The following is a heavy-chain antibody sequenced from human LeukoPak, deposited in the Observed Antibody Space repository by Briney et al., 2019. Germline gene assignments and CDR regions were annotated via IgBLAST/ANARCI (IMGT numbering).Heavy chain of an antibody. J-gene: IGHJ4*02. CDR2: IYYSGST. Sequence: SETLSLTCTVSGGSVSSGSYYWSWIRQPPGKGLEWIGYIYYSGSTNYNPSLKSRVTISVDTSKNQFSLKLSSVPAADTAVYYCARDLLFGELGYWGQGTLVTVSS. CDR1: GGSVSSGSYY. D-gene: IGHD3-16*01. V-gene: IGHV4-61*01. CDR3: ARDLLFGELGY.